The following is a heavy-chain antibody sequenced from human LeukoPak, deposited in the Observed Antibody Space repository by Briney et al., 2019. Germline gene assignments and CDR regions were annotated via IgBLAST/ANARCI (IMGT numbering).Heavy chain of an antibody. D-gene: IGHD1-26*01. V-gene: IGHV3-23*01. J-gene: IGHJ4*02. CDR2: ITGGGGST. CDR3: TTYSRSLDY. Sequence: GGSLRLSCAASGFTFSNYAMSWVRQAPGKGLEWVSPITGGGGSTYYADSVKGRLTISRDDFKNTLYLQMSRLRDEDTAVYYCTTYSRSLDYWGQGTLVTVSS. CDR1: GFTFSNYA.